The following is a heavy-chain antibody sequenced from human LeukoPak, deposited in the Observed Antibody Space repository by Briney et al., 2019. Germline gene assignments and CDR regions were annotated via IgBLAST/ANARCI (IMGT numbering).Heavy chain of an antibody. D-gene: IGHD3-22*01. J-gene: IGHJ5*01. Sequence: ASVTVSCKASGYTFTSYDINWVRQAPGHGLEWMGLINPSTGNTIYAQKFQGRVTMTRDTSTSTVYMELSSLRSDDTAVYYCARSSYYYDSSGYNPDSWGQGTLVTVSS. CDR2: INPSTGNT. V-gene: IGHV1-46*01. CDR3: ARSSYYYDSSGYNPDS. CDR1: GYTFTSYD.